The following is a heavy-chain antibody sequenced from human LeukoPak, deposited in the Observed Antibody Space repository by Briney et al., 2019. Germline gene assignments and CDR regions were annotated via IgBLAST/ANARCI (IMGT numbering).Heavy chain of an antibody. CDR1: GGSFSGYY. CDR3: ALLPYYDIVTGSHPFDY. CDR2: INHSGST. D-gene: IGHD3-9*01. Sequence: SETLSLTCAVYGGSFSGYYWSWIRQPPGKGLEWIGEINHSGSTNYNPSLKSRVTISVDTSENQFSLKLSSVTAADTAVYYCALLPYYDIVTGSHPFDYWGQGALVTVSS. V-gene: IGHV4-34*01. J-gene: IGHJ4*02.